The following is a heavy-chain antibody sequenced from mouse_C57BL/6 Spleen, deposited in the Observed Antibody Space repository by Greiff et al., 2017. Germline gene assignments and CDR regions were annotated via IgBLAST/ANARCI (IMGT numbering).Heavy chain of an antibody. D-gene: IGHD3-1*01. CDR2: IDPEDCDT. CDR3: TTPQHRGFAY. Sequence: EVKLMESGAELVRPGASVKLSCTASGFNIKDYYMHWVKQRPEQGLEWIGRIDPEDCDTEYAPKFQGKATMTVDTSSNTAYLQLSSLTSEDTAVYYCTTPQHRGFAYWGQGTLVTVSA. CDR1: GFNIKDYY. J-gene: IGHJ3*01. V-gene: IGHV14-1*01.